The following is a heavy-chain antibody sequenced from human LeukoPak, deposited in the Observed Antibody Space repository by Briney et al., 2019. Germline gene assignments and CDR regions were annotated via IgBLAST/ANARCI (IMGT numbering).Heavy chain of an antibody. CDR1: GLIVTSNY. J-gene: IGHJ4*02. V-gene: IGHV3-53*05. CDR3: VGGAGDLEY. CDR2: FFDGGDT. D-gene: IGHD3-10*01. Sequence: GGSLRLSCAASGLIVTSNYMNWVRQAPEKGLEWVSTFFDGGDTYYGDSVKGRFTISRDHANNALYLQMNNLRPEDTAVYYCVGGAGDLEYWGQGTLVTASS.